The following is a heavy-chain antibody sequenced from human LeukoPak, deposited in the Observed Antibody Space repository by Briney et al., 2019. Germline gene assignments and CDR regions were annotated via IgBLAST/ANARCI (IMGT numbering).Heavy chain of an antibody. CDR2: IYTSGST. Sequence: SETLSLTCTVSGGSISSYYWSWIRQPAGKGLEWIGRIYTSGSTNYNPSLKSRVTMSVDTSKNQFSLKLSSVTAADTAVYYCASGSKGSCSVLYFDYWGQGTLVTVSS. J-gene: IGHJ4*02. D-gene: IGHD1-26*01. V-gene: IGHV4-4*07. CDR1: GGSISSYY. CDR3: ASGSKGSCSVLYFDY.